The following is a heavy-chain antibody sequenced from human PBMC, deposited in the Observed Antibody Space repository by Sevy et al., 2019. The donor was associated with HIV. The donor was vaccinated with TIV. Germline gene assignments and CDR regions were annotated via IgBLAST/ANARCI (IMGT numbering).Heavy chain of an antibody. V-gene: IGHV3-48*02. J-gene: IGHJ5*02. D-gene: IGHD6-13*01. Sequence: GGSLRLSCAASGFTFSSYSMNWVRQAPGKGLEWVSYISSSSSTIYYADSVKGRFTISRDNAKNSLYLEMNSLRDGDTAVYYCARAGAAADNWFDPWGQGTLVTVSS. CDR3: ARAGAAADNWFDP. CDR1: GFTFSSYS. CDR2: ISSSSSTI.